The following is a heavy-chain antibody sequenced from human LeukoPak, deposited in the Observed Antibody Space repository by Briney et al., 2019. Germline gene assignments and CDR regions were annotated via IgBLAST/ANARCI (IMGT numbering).Heavy chain of an antibody. CDR3: ARHLAQYYYGSGSYLY. Sequence: PSETLSLTCTVSGDSISSIYYWDWIRQPPGKGLEWIGSIYYSGSTYYNPSLKRRVTISVDTSKNQFSLKLTSVTAADTAVYYCARHLAQYYYGSGSYLYWGQGTQVTVSS. CDR2: IYYSGST. V-gene: IGHV4-39*01. CDR1: GDSISSIYY. D-gene: IGHD3-10*01. J-gene: IGHJ4*02.